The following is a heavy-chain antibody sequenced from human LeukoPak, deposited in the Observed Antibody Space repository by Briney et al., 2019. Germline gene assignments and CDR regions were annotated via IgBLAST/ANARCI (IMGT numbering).Heavy chain of an antibody. D-gene: IGHD4-23*01. CDR3: ARRFHGGNSRAVQH. V-gene: IGHV4-4*07. J-gene: IGHJ1*01. CDR2: IYNSGST. CDR1: GGSISSYY. Sequence: SETLSLTCTVSGGSISSYYWSWIRQPAGKGLEWIGRIYNSGSTTYNPSLKSRVTMSVDTSKNQFSLKLSSVTAADTAVYYCARRFHGGNSRAVQHWGQGTLVTVSS.